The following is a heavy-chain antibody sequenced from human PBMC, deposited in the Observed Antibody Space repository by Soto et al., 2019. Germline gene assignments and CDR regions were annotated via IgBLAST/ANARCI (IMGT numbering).Heavy chain of an antibody. V-gene: IGHV4-59*01. D-gene: IGHD3-10*01. Sequence: SETLSLTCTVSGGSISSYYWSWIRQPPGKGLEWIGYIYYSGSTNYNPSLKSRVTISVDTSKNQFSLKLSSVTAADTAAYYCAVGGWFGELFDYWGQGTLVTVSS. CDR2: IYYSGST. J-gene: IGHJ4*02. CDR1: GGSISSYY. CDR3: AVGGWFGELFDY.